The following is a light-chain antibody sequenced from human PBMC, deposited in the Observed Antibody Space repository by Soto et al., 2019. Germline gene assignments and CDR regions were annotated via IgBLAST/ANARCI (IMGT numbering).Light chain of an antibody. J-gene: IGKJ2*01. CDR2: GAS. Sequence: EIVMTQSPATLSVSPGERATLSCRASQSVSSNLAWYQQKPGQAHSLLIYGASARATGIPARFSGSGSGTEFTLTISSLQSEDFAVYYCQHYNNWPFTFGQGTKLEI. V-gene: IGKV3-15*01. CDR3: QHYNNWPFT. CDR1: QSVSSN.